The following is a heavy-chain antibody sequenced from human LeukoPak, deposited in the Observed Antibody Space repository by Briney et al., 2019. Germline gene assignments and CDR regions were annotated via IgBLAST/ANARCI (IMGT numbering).Heavy chain of an antibody. CDR3: ARDAQRAWDY. CDR1: GYTFTGYW. V-gene: IGHV1-46*01. CDR2: ISPSGGST. J-gene: IGHJ4*02. Sequence: ASVKLSCKAFGYTFTGYWTHWVRQAPGQGPEWMGVISPSGGSTIYAQKFKGRVTLTRDMSTSTDYLELSSLRSEDTAVYYCARDAQRAWDYWGQGTLVTVSS.